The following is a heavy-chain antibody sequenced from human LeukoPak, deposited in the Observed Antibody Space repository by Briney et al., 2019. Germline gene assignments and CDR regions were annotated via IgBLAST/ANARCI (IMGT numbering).Heavy chain of an antibody. Sequence: PGGSLRLSCAASGFTFSSYAMSWVRQAPGKGLEWVSAISGSGGSTYYADSVKGRFTISRDNSKNTLYLQMNSLRAEDTALYYCAKPSTVSTTLYYFDNWGQGTLVTVSS. V-gene: IGHV3-23*01. CDR2: ISGSGGST. J-gene: IGHJ4*02. CDR1: GFTFSSYA. CDR3: AKPSTVSTTLYYFDN. D-gene: IGHD4-17*01.